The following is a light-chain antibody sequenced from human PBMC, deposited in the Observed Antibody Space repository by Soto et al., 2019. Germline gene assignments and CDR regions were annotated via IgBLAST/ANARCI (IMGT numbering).Light chain of an antibody. V-gene: IGKV4-1*01. CDR1: QRVLYSSNNKNY. CDR2: WAS. Sequence: DIVMTQSPDSLAVSLGERATINCKSSQRVLYSSNNKNYLAWYQQKPGQPPKLLIYWASTRESGVPDRFSGSGSGTDFTLTISSLQAEDVAVYYCQQYYDAPQNFGQGTKVEIK. J-gene: IGKJ1*01. CDR3: QQYYDAPQN.